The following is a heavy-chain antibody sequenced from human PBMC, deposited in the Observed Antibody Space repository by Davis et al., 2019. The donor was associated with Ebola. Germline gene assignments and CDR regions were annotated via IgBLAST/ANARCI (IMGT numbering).Heavy chain of an antibody. CDR3: ARDQYNWKYGPPGQDTLDI. Sequence: ASVKVSCKASGYTFTSNGINWVRQAPGQGLEWMGWISPYNGNTNYAQKLQGRVTMTTDTSTSTAYMELRSRRSDDSAVYYCARDQYNWKYGPPGQDTLDIWGQGTMVTVSS. CDR2: ISPYNGNT. V-gene: IGHV1-18*04. CDR1: GYTFTSNG. D-gene: IGHD1-7*01. J-gene: IGHJ3*02.